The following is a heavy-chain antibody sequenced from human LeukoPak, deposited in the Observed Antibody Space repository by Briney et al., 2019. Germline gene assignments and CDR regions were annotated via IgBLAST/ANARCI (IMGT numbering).Heavy chain of an antibody. CDR2: IKPDGSET. D-gene: IGHD2-15*01. CDR3: GGFGYEAGVDL. Sequence: GGSLRLSCAGSGITVRTYWMAWVRQAPGEGLEFVANIKPDGSETYYADSVRGRFTSSRDNANNLLYLQMNSLRGEDTAVYYCGGFGYEAGVDLWGQGTLVTVSS. CDR1: GITVRTYW. V-gene: IGHV3-7*01. J-gene: IGHJ4*02.